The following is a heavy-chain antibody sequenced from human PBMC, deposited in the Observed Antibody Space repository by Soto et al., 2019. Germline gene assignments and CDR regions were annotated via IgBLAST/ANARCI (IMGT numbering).Heavy chain of an antibody. D-gene: IGHD1-26*01. CDR1: GFIFENFG. Sequence: GGSLRLFCAASGFIFENFGMSWVRQAPGKGLEWISSISGSGFKKYYADSVKGRFTISRDNSKSTVYLELNNLSAEDTAVYHCAKNQGVELVPLATVDWFDPWGQGSVVTVSS. J-gene: IGHJ5*02. V-gene: IGHV3-23*01. CDR3: AKNQGVELVPLATVDWFDP. CDR2: ISGSGFKK.